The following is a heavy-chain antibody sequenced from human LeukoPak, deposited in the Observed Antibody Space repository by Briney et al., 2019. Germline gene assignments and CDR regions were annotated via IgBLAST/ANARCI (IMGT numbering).Heavy chain of an antibody. CDR3: ATDAGYSSRWYNY. J-gene: IGHJ4*02. CDR1: GFTFSSYA. CDR2: IKSNIDGGTI. Sequence: GGSLRLSCAASGFTFSSYAMHWVRQAPGKGLEWVGSIKSNIDGGTIDYAAPVKGRFSISRDDSRNTLFLQMNSLKTEDTAVYYCATDAGYSSRWYNYWGQGTLVTVAS. D-gene: IGHD6-13*01. V-gene: IGHV3-15*01.